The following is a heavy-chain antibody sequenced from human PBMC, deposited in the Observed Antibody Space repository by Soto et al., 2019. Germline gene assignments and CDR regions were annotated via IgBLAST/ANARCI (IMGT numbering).Heavy chain of an antibody. CDR2: ISAYNGNT. Sequence: ASVKVSCKASGYTFTSYGISWVRQAPGQGLEWMGWISAYNGNTNYAQKLQGRVTMITDTSASTAYMELRSLRSYDTAVYYCARDQSYYYMDVWGKGTTVTVSS. J-gene: IGHJ6*03. CDR3: ARDQSYYYMDV. CDR1: GYTFTSYG. V-gene: IGHV1-18*01.